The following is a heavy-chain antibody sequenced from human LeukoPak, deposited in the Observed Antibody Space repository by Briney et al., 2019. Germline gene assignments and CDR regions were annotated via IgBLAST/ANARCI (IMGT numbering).Heavy chain of an antibody. CDR3: ARAYGDYELLYYYYYMDV. V-gene: IGHV4-59*10. CDR2: IYISGST. Sequence: SETLSLTCAVSGVSISSYYWSWIRQPAGKGLEWIGRIYISGSTNYNPSLKSRLTMSGDTSKNQFSLKLSSVTAADTAVYYCARAYGDYELLYYYYYMDVWGKGTTVTVSS. D-gene: IGHD4-17*01. J-gene: IGHJ6*03. CDR1: GVSISSYY.